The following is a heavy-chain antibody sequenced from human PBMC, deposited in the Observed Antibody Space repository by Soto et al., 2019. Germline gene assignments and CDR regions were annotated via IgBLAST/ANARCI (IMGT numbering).Heavy chain of an antibody. D-gene: IGHD3-9*01. CDR1: GGSISSYY. Sequence: SETLSLTCTVSGGSISSYYWSWIRQPPGKGLEWIGYIYYSGSTNYNPSLKSRVTISVDTSKNQFSLKLSSVTAADTAVYYCARGRVYDILTGYYIPFDYWGQGTLVTVSS. CDR2: IYYSGST. J-gene: IGHJ4*02. CDR3: ARGRVYDILTGYYIPFDY. V-gene: IGHV4-59*12.